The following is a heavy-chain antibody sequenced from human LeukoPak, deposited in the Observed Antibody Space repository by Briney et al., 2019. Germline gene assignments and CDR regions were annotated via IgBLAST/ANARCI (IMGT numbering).Heavy chain of an antibody. CDR3: ARGRVRYSSSSKYYFDY. V-gene: IGHV4-31*03. CDR1: GGSISSGGYY. D-gene: IGHD6-6*01. CDR2: IYYSGST. J-gene: IGHJ4*02. Sequence: PSQTLSLTCTVSGGSISSGGYYWSWIRQHPGKGLEWIGYIYYSGSTYYNPSLKSRVTISVDTSKNQFSLKLSSVTAEDTAVYYCARGRVRYSSSSKYYFDYWGQGTLVTVSS.